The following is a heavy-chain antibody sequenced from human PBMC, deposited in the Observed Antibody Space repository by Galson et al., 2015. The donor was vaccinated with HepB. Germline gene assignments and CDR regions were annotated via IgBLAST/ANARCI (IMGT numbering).Heavy chain of an antibody. CDR3: ARSGYSSAMPREYFQH. CDR1: GYTFPIHY. D-gene: IGHD6-25*01. CDR2: INPSGGST. J-gene: IGHJ1*01. Sequence: SLKVSCMASGYTFPIHYMHWVRQAPGQGLEWIGRINPSGGSTSYAQKFQGRVTMTRDTSTSTVYMELSSLRSEDTAVYYCARSGYSSAMPREYFQHWGQGTLVTVSS. V-gene: IGHV1-46*03.